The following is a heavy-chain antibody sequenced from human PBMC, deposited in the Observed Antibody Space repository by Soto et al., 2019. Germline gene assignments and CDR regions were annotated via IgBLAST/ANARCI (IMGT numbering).Heavy chain of an antibody. Sequence: DVQLVESGGGLVQPGGSLRLSCAASGFTFSTYSMNWVSQAPGKGLEWVSYISSSSSTIYYADSVKGRFTISRDNAKNSPYLQMNSLRAEDTAVYYCARDRRISAAATPISYWGQGTLVTVSS. CDR2: ISSSSSTI. D-gene: IGHD6-13*01. CDR1: GFTFSTYS. CDR3: ARDRRISAAATPISY. V-gene: IGHV3-48*01. J-gene: IGHJ4*02.